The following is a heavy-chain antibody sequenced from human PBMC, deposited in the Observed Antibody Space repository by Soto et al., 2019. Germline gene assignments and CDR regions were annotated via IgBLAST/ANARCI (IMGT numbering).Heavy chain of an antibody. Sequence: GAPVKVSCKASGGTFTSYDINWVLQATGQGLERMGWMNPNSGNTGYAQKFQGRVTMTRNTSISTAYMELSSLRSEDTAVYYCARAGGSYYYYYYGMDVWGQGTTVTVSS. D-gene: IGHD1-26*01. CDR3: ARAGGSYYYYYYGMDV. CDR2: MNPNSGNT. CDR1: GGTFTSYD. J-gene: IGHJ6*02. V-gene: IGHV1-8*01.